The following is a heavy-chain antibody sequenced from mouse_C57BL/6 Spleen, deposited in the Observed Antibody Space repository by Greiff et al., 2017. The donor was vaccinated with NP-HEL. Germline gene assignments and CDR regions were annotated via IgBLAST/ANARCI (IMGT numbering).Heavy chain of an antibody. CDR3: AREDSNWDGFAY. V-gene: IGHV5-4*01. D-gene: IGHD4-1*01. J-gene: IGHJ3*01. CDR2: ISDGGSYT. CDR1: GFTFSSYA. Sequence: DVKLVESGGGLVKPGGSLKLSCAASGFTFSSYAMSWVRQTPEKRLEWVATISDGGSYTYYPDNVKGRFTISRDNAKNNLYLQMSHLKSEDTAMYYCAREDSNWDGFAYWGQGTLVTVSA.